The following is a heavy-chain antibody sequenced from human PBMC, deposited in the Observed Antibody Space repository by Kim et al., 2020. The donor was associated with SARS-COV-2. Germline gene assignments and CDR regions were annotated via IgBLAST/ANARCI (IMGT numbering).Heavy chain of an antibody. D-gene: IGHD2-15*01. CDR3: ARDSKDIVVVVAATLNY. J-gene: IGHJ4*02. CDR2: ISYDGSNK. Sequence: GGSLRLSCAASGFTFSSYAMHWVRQAPGKGLEWVAVISYDGSNKYYADSVKGRFTISRDNSKNTLYLQMNSLRAEDTAVYYCARDSKDIVVVVAATLNYWDQGTLVTVSS. CDR1: GFTFSSYA. V-gene: IGHV3-30*04.